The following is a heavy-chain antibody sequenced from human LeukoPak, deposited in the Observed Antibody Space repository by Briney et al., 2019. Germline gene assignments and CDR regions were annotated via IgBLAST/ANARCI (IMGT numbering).Heavy chain of an antibody. D-gene: IGHD2-15*01. J-gene: IGHJ4*02. V-gene: IGHV4-59*08. CDR1: GGSISSYY. CDR2: ISYSGST. CDR3: ARRYCSGGSCYSFLDY. Sequence: SETLSLTCTVSGGSISSYYWSWIRQPPGKGLECIGYISYSGSTNYNPPLKSRVTISVDTSKNQFSLNPSSATAADTAVYYCARRYCSGGSCYSFLDYWGQGSLVTVSS.